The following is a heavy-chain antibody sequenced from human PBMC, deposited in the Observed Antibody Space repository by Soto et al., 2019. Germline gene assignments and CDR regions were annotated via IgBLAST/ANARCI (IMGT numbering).Heavy chain of an antibody. CDR1: GFTFSSYA. CDR2: ITGSGGRT. J-gene: IGHJ6*02. D-gene: IGHD7-27*01. V-gene: IGHV3-23*01. Sequence: EVQLLESGGGLVQPGGSLRLSCAASGFTFSSYAMSWVRQAPGKGLEWVSAITGSGGRTYYADSVKGRFTISRDNSKNTRYLQMNSLRAEDTAVYDCAKGLTGAPYYGMDVWGQGTTVTVSS. CDR3: AKGLTGAPYYGMDV.